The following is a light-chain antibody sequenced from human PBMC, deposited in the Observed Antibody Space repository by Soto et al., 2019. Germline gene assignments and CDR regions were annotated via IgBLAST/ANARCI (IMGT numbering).Light chain of an antibody. Sequence: EIVLPQSPGTLSLSPGERATLSCRASETVAGSYLAWYQQKPGQAPRLLIHGASTRATGIADRFSGSGSGTDFTLTISRLEPEDFALYYCQHYVERSPITFGQGTRLEIK. CDR1: ETVAGSY. V-gene: IGKV3-20*01. CDR2: GAS. J-gene: IGKJ5*01. CDR3: QHYVERSPIT.